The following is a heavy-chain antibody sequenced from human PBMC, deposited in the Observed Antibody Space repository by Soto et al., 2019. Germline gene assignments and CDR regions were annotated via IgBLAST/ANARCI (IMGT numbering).Heavy chain of an antibody. J-gene: IGHJ6*03. D-gene: IGHD2-2*01. CDR2: IIPILGIA. CDR3: ARGRGEYCSSTSCYYSYYYYMDV. CDR1: GGTFSSYT. Sequence: SVKVSCKASGGTFSSYTISWVRQAPGQGLEWMGRIIPILGIANYAQKFQGRVTITADKSTSTAYMELSSLRSEDTAVYYCARGRGEYCSSTSCYYSYYYYMDVWGKGTTVTVSS. V-gene: IGHV1-69*02.